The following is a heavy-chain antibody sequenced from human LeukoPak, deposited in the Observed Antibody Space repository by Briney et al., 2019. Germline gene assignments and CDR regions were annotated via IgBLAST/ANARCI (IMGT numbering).Heavy chain of an antibody. CDR1: GYTFTGYY. J-gene: IGHJ4*02. Sequence: ASVKVSCKASGYTFTGYYMHWVRQAPGQGLEWMGWINPNSGGTNYAQKFQGRVTMTRDTSIRTAYMELSRLRSDDTAMYYCARDRLDGSGSYCELIFDYWGQGTLVTVSS. CDR2: INPNSGGT. D-gene: IGHD3-10*01. CDR3: ARDRLDGSGSYCELIFDY. V-gene: IGHV1-2*02.